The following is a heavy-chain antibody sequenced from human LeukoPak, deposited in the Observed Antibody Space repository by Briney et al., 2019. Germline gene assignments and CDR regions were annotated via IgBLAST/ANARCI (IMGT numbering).Heavy chain of an antibody. D-gene: IGHD6-25*01. CDR1: AFAFSSYY. J-gene: IGHJ3*01. V-gene: IGHV3-74*01. Sequence: GGSLRLSCEASAFAFSSYYMHWVRQAPGEGLVWVSYVNPGGSNTNYAGSVKGRFTISRDNAKNTLYLQMNSLRAEDTAMYYCARDDSGPQAFDLWGQGTMVTVSS. CDR2: VNPGGSNT. CDR3: ARDDSGPQAFDL.